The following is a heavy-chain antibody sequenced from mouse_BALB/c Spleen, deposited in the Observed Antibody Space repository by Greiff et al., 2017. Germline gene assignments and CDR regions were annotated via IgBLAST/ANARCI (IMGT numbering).Heavy chain of an antibody. J-gene: IGHJ4*01. D-gene: IGHD1-1*01. Sequence: EVKLVESGGGLVKPGGSLKLSCAASGFTFSDYYMYWVRQTPEKRLEWVATISDGGSYTYYPDSVKGRFTISRDNAKNNLYLQMSSLKSEDTAMYYCARASTVVAMDYWGQGTSVTVSS. CDR3: ARASTVVAMDY. CDR1: GFTFSDYY. CDR2: ISDGGSYT. V-gene: IGHV5-4*02.